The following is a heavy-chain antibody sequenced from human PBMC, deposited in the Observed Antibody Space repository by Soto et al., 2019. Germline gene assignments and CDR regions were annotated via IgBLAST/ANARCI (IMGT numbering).Heavy chain of an antibody. Sequence: PGGSLRLSCAASGFTFSSYEMNWVRQAPGKGLEWVSYISSSGSTIYYADSVKGRFTISRDNAKNSLYLQMNSLRAEDTAVYYCARDQDYYYGMDVWAAGTKLTVST. J-gene: IGHJ6*04. CDR3: ARDQDYYYGMDV. CDR2: ISSSGSTI. CDR1: GFTFSSYE. V-gene: IGHV3-48*03.